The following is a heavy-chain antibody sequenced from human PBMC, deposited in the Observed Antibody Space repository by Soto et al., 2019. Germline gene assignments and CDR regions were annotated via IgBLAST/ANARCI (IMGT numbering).Heavy chain of an antibody. CDR2: ISYDGSNK. CDR1: GFTFSSYG. J-gene: IGHJ6*02. Sequence: QVQLVESGGGVVQPGRSLRLSCAASGFTFSSYGMHWVRQAPGKGLEWVAVISYDGSNKYFADSVEGRFTISRDNSKNTLYLQMNSLRTEDTAVYYCAKDPHIVVVTAIYFYYGMDVWGQGTTVTVSS. V-gene: IGHV3-30*18. CDR3: AKDPHIVVVTAIYFYYGMDV. D-gene: IGHD2-21*02.